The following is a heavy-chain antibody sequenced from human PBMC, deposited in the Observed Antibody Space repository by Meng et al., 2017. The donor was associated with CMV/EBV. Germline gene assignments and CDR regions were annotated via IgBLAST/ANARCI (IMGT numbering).Heavy chain of an antibody. CDR2: INPNSGGT. V-gene: IGHV1-2*02. Sequence: ASVKVSCKASGYTFTGYYMHWVRQAPGQGLEWMGWINPNSGGTNYAQKFQGRVTMTRDTSISTAYMELSSLRSEDTAVYYCARHDRRVGSPYGMDVWGQGTTVTVSS. D-gene: IGHD3-22*01. J-gene: IGHJ6*02. CDR3: ARHDRRVGSPYGMDV. CDR1: GYTFTGYY.